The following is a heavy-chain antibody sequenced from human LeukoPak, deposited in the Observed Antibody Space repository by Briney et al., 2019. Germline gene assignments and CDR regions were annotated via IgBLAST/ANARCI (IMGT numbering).Heavy chain of an antibody. J-gene: IGHJ4*02. Sequence: PSETLSLTCTVSGGSISSSSYYWGWIRQPPGKGLEWIGSIYYSGSTYYNPSLKSRVTISVDTSKNQFSLKLSSVTAADTAVYYCARREVVVINYFDYWGQGTLVTVSS. CDR2: IYYSGST. V-gene: IGHV4-39*07. CDR3: ARREVVVINYFDY. D-gene: IGHD3-22*01. CDR1: GGSISSSSYY.